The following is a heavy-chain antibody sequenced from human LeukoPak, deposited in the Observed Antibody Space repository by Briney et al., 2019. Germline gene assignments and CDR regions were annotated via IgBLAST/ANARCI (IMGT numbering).Heavy chain of an antibody. CDR2: ISLSSRII. CDR1: GFTFSSYS. Sequence: GGSLRLSCAASGFTFSSYSMNWVRQAPGKGLEWASYISLSSRIIYYADSVKGRFTISRDNAKNSLYLQMHSLRAEDTAVYYCTRGEATYDFWGQGTLVTVSS. V-gene: IGHV3-48*01. D-gene: IGHD3-16*01. J-gene: IGHJ4*02. CDR3: TRGEATYDF.